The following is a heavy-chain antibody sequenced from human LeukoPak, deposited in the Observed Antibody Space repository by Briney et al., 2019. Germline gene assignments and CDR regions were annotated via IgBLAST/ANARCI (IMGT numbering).Heavy chain of an antibody. D-gene: IGHD3-3*01. J-gene: IGHJ4*02. CDR3: AKARSGYSFDY. V-gene: IGHV3-9*01. Sequence: GRSLRLSCAASGFTFDDYAMHWVRQAPGKGLEWVSGISWNSGSIGYADSVKGRFTISRDNAKNSLYLQTNSLRAEDTALYYCAKARSGYSFDYWGQGTLVTVSS. CDR2: ISWNSGSI. CDR1: GFTFDDYA.